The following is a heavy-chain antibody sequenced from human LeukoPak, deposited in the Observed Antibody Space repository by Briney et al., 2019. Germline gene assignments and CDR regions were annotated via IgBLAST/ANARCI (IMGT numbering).Heavy chain of an antibody. V-gene: IGHV3-30-3*01. J-gene: IGHJ4*02. Sequence: GGSLRLSCAASGFTFSSYAMHWVRQAPGKGLEWVAVISYDGSNKYYADSVKGRFTISRDNSKNTLYLQMNSLRAEDTAVYYCARDDLSSGYYLTFDYWGQGTLVTVSS. CDR1: GFTFSSYA. D-gene: IGHD3-22*01. CDR3: ARDDLSSGYYLTFDY. CDR2: ISYDGSNK.